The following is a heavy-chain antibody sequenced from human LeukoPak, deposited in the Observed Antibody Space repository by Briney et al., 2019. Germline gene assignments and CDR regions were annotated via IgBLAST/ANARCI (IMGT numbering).Heavy chain of an antibody. V-gene: IGHV4-39*01. D-gene: IGHD6-19*01. CDR3: ARRIAVAGTNLPGAAFDI. J-gene: IGHJ3*02. CDR2: IYYSGST. CDR1: GDSVSSSSYY. Sequence: PSETLSLTCTVSGDSVSSSSYYWGWIRQPPGKGLEWIGSIYYSGSTYYNPSLKSRVTISIDTSKNQFSLKLSSVTAAATAIYYCARRIAVAGTNLPGAAFDIWGQGTMVTVSS.